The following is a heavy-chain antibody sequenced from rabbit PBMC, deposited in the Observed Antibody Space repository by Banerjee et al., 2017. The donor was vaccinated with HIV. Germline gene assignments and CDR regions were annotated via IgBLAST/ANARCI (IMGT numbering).Heavy chain of an antibody. J-gene: IGHJ4*01. CDR1: GFTLSSSYY. CDR3: ARSYDPNGDADYAYPNYFNL. CDR2: IYGGNDGT. V-gene: IGHV1S40*01. Sequence: QSLEESGGDLVKPGASLTLTCKASGFTLSSSYYMCWVRQAPGKGLEWIGCIYGGNDGTAYASWAKGRFTISKTSSTTVTLQMTSLTAADTATYFCARSYDPNGDADYAYPNYFNLWGQGTLVTVS. D-gene: IGHD6-1*01.